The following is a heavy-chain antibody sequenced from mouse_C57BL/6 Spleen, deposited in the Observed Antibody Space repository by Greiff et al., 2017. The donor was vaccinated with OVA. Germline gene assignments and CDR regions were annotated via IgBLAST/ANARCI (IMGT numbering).Heavy chain of an antibody. D-gene: IGHD3-2*02. J-gene: IGHJ3*01. CDR1: GYTFTSYW. V-gene: IGHV1-59*01. Sequence: QVQLQQPGAELVRPGTSVKLSCKASGYTFTSYWMHWVKQRPGQGLEWIGVIDPSDSYTNYNQKFKGKATLTVDTSSSTAYMQLSSLTSEDSAVYYWARGQELRPFAYWGQGTLVTVSA. CDR3: ARGQELRPFAY. CDR2: IDPSDSYT.